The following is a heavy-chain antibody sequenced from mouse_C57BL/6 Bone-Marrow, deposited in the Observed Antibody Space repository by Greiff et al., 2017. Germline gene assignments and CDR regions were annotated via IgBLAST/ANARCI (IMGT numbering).Heavy chain of an antibody. V-gene: IGHV15-2*01. CDR2: ILSSIGRT. D-gene: IGHD2-3*01. CDR1: DSEVFPIAY. J-gene: IGHJ3*01. CDR3: ARGTLMVMSY. Sequence: QVQLQQSGSELRSPGSSVKLSCKDFDSEVFPIAYMSWVRQKPGHGFEWIGGILSSIGRTIYGEKFEDKATLEADTLSNTAYVELNSLPSEASAIYYCARGTLMVMSYWGQGTLVTVSA.